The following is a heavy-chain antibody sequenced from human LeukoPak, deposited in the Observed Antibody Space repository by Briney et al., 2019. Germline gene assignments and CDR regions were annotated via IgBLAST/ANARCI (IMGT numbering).Heavy chain of an antibody. Sequence: GRSLRLSCAASGFTFSSYGMHWVRQAPGKGLEWVAVIWYDGSNKYYADSVKGRFTISRDNSKNTPYLQMNSLRAEDTAVYYCARAASSSGSYLDYWGQGTLVTVSS. CDR1: GFTFSSYG. D-gene: IGHD3-10*01. J-gene: IGHJ4*02. V-gene: IGHV3-33*01. CDR2: IWYDGSNK. CDR3: ARAASSSGSYLDY.